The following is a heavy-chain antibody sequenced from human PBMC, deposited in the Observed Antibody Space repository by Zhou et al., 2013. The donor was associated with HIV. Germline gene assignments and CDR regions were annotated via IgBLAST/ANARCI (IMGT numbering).Heavy chain of an antibody. CDR3: ARLIFDRSDY. V-gene: IGHV1-18*01. D-gene: IGHD3-16*01. J-gene: IGHJ4*02. CDR2: ISGDNGKT. Sequence: QVQLVQSGVEVKRPGASVKVSCKASGYTFTSYAISWVRQAPGQGLEWMGWISGDNGKTKYGQKFQGRVSMTTDTSTSTAYMEVRSLRSDDTAVYYCARLIFDRSDYWGQGTLVTVSS. CDR1: GYTFTSYA.